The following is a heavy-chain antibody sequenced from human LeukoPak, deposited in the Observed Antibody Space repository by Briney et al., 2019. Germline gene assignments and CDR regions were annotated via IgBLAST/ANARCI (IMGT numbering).Heavy chain of an antibody. D-gene: IGHD3-10*01. CDR2: INPNSGGT. CDR3: ARFSPMVRGVITRAFDY. V-gene: IGHV1-2*02. CDR1: GYTFTGYY. Sequence: ASVKVSCKASGYTFTGYYMHWVRQAPGQGLAWMGWINPNSGGTNYAQKFQGRVTMTRDTSISTAYMELSRLRSDDTAVYYCARFSPMVRGVITRAFDYWGQGTLVTVSS. J-gene: IGHJ4*02.